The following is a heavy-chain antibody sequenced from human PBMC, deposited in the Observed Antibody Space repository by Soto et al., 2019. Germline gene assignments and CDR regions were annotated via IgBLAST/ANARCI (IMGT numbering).Heavy chain of an antibody. CDR3: AREPSKGLVEAGIDY. CDR2: VSYDGTNK. V-gene: IGHV3-30*03. J-gene: IGHJ4*02. D-gene: IGHD6-19*01. Sequence: QVQLVESGGDVVQPGRSLRLSCAASGFTFSSNGLHWVRQAPGKGLEWVAVVSYDGTNKYYADSVKGRFTVSRDNSKDMLYLQMNSLRAEDTAVYFCAREPSKGLVEAGIDYWGQGTLVTVSS. CDR1: GFTFSSNG.